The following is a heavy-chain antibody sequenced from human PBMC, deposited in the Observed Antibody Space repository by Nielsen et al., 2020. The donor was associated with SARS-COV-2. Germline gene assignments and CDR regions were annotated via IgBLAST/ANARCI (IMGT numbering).Heavy chain of an antibody. Sequence: GGSLRLSCAASGFTFSSYGMHWVRQAPGKGLEWVAVISYDGSNKYYADSVKGRFTISRHNSKNTLYLQMNSLRAEDTAVYYCARGTLSPVTTGDYWGQGTLVTVSS. CDR1: GFTFSSYG. D-gene: IGHD4-17*01. V-gene: IGHV3-30*03. J-gene: IGHJ4*02. CDR2: ISYDGSNK. CDR3: ARGTLSPVTTGDY.